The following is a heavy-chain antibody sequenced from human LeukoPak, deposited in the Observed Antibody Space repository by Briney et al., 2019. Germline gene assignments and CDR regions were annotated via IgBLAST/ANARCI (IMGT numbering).Heavy chain of an antibody. D-gene: IGHD5-12*01. CDR3: AAWTDRGYSY. CDR1: GFTFSRSW. CDR2: INPDGDGM. Sequence: PGGSLRLSCTASGFTFSRSWMNWIRQAPGKGLEWVANINPDGDGMRFVDSVKGRFTMSRDNAQSSLHLQMNSLRVEDTDFYYCAAWTDRGYSYWGQGVLVTVSS. J-gene: IGHJ4*02. V-gene: IGHV3-7*01.